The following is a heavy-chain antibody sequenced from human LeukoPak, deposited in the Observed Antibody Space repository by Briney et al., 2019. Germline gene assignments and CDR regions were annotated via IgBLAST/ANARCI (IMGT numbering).Heavy chain of an antibody. CDR1: GGSFSGYY. J-gene: IGHJ4*02. V-gene: IGHV4-34*01. CDR2: INHSGST. CDR3: ARELRDYDSSGYYYGFSVYYFDY. D-gene: IGHD3-22*01. Sequence: SETLSLTCAVYGGSFSGYYWSWIRQPPGKGLEWIGEINHSGSTNYNPSLKSRVTISVDTSKNQFSLKLSSVTAADTAVYYCARELRDYDSSGYYYGFSVYYFDYWGQGTLVTVSS.